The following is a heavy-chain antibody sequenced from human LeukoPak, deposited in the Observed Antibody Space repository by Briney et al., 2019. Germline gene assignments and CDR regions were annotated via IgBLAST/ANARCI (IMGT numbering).Heavy chain of an antibody. D-gene: IGHD4-23*01. CDR3: TRGDDYGANARLPKFNWFDP. Sequence: GGSLRLSCAASGFTFSNYNMNWVRQAPGKGLEWVAYIRYDGSNKNYADSVKGRFAISRDNSKDMVYLQMNSLRPEDSAIYYCTRGDDYGANARLPKFNWFDPWGQGTLVTVSS. CDR1: GFTFSNYN. CDR2: IRYDGSNK. V-gene: IGHV3-30*02. J-gene: IGHJ5*02.